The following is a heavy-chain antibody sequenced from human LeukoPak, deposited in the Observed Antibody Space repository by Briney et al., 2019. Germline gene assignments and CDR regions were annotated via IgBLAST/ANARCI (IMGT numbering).Heavy chain of an antibody. CDR3: ARDQSRGSGSYYPPYWFDP. CDR1: GFTFSSYS. J-gene: IGHJ5*02. D-gene: IGHD3-10*01. V-gene: IGHV3-48*01. Sequence: GGSLRLSCAASGFTFSSYSMNWVRQAPGKGLEWVSYISSSSSTIYYADSVKGRFTISRDNAKNSLYLQMNSLRSEDTAVYYCARDQSRGSGSYYPPYWFDPWGQGTLVTVSS. CDR2: ISSSSSTI.